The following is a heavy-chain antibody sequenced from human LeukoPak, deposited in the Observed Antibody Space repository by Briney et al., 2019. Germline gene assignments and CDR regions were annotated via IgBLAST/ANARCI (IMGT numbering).Heavy chain of an antibody. V-gene: IGHV1-24*01. CDR1: GYTLTKLA. D-gene: IGHD3-22*01. CDR2: FDPEDGET. Sequence: GASVKVSCKVSGYTLTKLAMHWVRQAPGKGLEWMGGFDPEDGETIYAQKFQGRVTMTEDTSTDTAYMELSSLRSEDTAVYYCATSVYDRSAQGWFDPWGQGTLVTVSS. J-gene: IGHJ5*02. CDR3: ATSVYDRSAQGWFDP.